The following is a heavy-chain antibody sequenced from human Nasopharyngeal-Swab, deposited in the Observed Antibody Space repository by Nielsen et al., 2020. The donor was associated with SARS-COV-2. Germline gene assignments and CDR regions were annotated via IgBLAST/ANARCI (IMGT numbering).Heavy chain of an antibody. D-gene: IGHD7-27*01. CDR1: GYTFTSYD. Sequence: SLKVSCKASGYTFTSYDINWVRQATGQGLEWMGGIIPIFGTANYAQKFQGRVTITADESTSTAYMELSSLRSEDTAVYYCARPANWGSHDAFDIWGQGTMVTVSS. CDR2: IIPIFGTA. J-gene: IGHJ3*02. CDR3: ARPANWGSHDAFDI. V-gene: IGHV1-69*13.